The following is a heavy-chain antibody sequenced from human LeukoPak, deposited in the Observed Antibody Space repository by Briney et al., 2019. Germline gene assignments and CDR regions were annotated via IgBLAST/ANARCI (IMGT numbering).Heavy chain of an antibody. Sequence: GGSLRLSCAASGFSFSNYWMTWLRQAPGKGLEWVANIRGDESRKYYLDSVTGRFTISRDDAKNSLYLQMNSLRAEDTAVYYCARDANYHVSSDYYDAFDIWGQGTMVTVSS. CDR1: GFSFSNYW. CDR3: ARDANYHVSSDYYDAFDI. J-gene: IGHJ3*02. CDR2: IRGDESRK. V-gene: IGHV3-7*01. D-gene: IGHD3-22*01.